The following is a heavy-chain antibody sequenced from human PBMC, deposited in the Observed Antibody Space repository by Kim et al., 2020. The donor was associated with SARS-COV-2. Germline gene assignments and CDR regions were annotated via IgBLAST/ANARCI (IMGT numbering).Heavy chain of an antibody. Sequence: GGSLRLSCAASGFTFSSYGMHWVRQAPGKGLEWVAVIWYDGSNKYYADSVKGRFTISRENSKNTLYLQMNSLRAEDTAVYYCARDFPPFPVDTAMPRAWGEGTLVTVSS. CDR3: ARDFPPFPVDTAMPRA. CDR1: GFTFSSYG. D-gene: IGHD5-18*01. J-gene: IGHJ5*02. V-gene: IGHV3-33*01. CDR2: IWYDGSNK.